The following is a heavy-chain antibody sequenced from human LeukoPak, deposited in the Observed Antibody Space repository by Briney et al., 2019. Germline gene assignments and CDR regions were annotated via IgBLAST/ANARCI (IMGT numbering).Heavy chain of an antibody. J-gene: IGHJ5*02. CDR3: ARRGSGRNWFDP. V-gene: IGHV4-39*01. Sequence: SETLSLTCTVSGGSISDSSCYRGWIRQPPGKGLEWIASINYSGRTFYNLSLKSRVSISVDTSKNQFSVNLYSMTAADTAVYYCARRGSGRNWFDPWGQGTLVTVSS. D-gene: IGHD1-1*01. CDR2: INYSGRT. CDR1: GGSISDSSCY.